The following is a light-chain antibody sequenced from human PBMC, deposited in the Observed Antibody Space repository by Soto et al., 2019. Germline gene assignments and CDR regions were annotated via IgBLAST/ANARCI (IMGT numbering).Light chain of an antibody. CDR3: QQRSNWPT. Sequence: AIQLTQSPSSLYASVGDRVTITCRASQGISSALAWYQQKPGKAPKLLIYDASSLESGVPARFSGSGSGTDFTLTISSLEPEDFAVYYCQQRSNWPTFGQGTRLEIK. CDR2: DAS. J-gene: IGKJ5*01. CDR1: QGISSA. V-gene: IGKV1D-13*01.